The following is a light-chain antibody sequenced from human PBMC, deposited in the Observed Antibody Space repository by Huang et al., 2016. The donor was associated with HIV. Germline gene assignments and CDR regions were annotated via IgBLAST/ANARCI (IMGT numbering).Light chain of an antibody. V-gene: IGKV3-11*01. Sequence: EILLTQSPTTLSLSPGERATLSCWASQSVSRSLVWYQWKPGQTPRLLIYDASRRAIGIPARFSGSGSGTDFTLTISGLEPEDFAVYFCQQHSSGLTFGGGTKVDIK. CDR1: QSVSRS. CDR2: DAS. CDR3: QQHSSGLT. J-gene: IGKJ4*01.